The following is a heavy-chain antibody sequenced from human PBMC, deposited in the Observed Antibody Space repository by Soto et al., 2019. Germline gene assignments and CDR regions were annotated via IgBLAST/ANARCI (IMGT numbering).Heavy chain of an antibody. CDR2: ISGSGGST. CDR1: GFTFSSYA. J-gene: IGHJ4*02. D-gene: IGHD4-17*01. V-gene: IGHV3-23*01. Sequence: EVQLLESGGGLVQPGGSLRLSCAASGFTFSSYAMSWVRQAPGKGLEWVSAISGSGGSTYYADSVKGRFTISRENSKNTLYLQMISLRAEDKAVYYCAKAHMGFLQASTVGYWGQGTLVTVSS. CDR3: AKAHMGFLQASTVGY.